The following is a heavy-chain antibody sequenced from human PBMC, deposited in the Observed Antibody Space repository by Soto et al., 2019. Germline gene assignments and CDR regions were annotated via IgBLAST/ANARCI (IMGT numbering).Heavy chain of an antibody. D-gene: IGHD3-22*01. CDR1: GYSFTSYW. J-gene: IGHJ4*02. V-gene: IGHV5-51*01. CDR2: IYPGDSDT. CDR3: SKRGNSNGYIDY. Sequence: GESLKISCTCSGYSFTSYWIGWVRQMPGKGLEWVVIIYPGDSDTRYSTFFHGQVTISATKSISTAYLLWSSLKASDTAKYYGSKRGNSNGYIDYWGQGILVTVSS.